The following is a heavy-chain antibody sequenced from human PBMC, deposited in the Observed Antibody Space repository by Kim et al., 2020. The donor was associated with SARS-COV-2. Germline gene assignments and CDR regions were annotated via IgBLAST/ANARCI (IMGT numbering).Heavy chain of an antibody. Sequence: GGSLRLSCAASGFTFGDYAMHWVRQAPGKGLEWVSGISWNSGSIGYADSVKGRFTISRDNAKNSLYLQMNSLRAEDTALYYCAKFSSGEITMITYSDEGYWGQGTLVTVSS. V-gene: IGHV3-9*01. J-gene: IGHJ4*02. D-gene: IGHD3-22*01. CDR3: AKFSSGEITMITYSDEGY. CDR2: ISWNSGSI. CDR1: GFTFGDYA.